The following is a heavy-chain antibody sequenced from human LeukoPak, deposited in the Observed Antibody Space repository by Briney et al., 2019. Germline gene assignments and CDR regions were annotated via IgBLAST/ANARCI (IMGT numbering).Heavy chain of an antibody. D-gene: IGHD2-2*02. CDR3: AKDRYCSSTSCYIVGYYYYGMDV. Sequence: PGGSLRLSCAASGSTFSSYGMHWVRQAPGKGLEWVAVISYDGSNKYYADSVKDRFTISRDNSKNTLYLQMNSLRAEDTAVYYCAKDRYCSSTSCYIVGYYYYGMDVWGQGTTVTVSS. CDR1: GSTFSSYG. V-gene: IGHV3-30*18. J-gene: IGHJ6*02. CDR2: ISYDGSNK.